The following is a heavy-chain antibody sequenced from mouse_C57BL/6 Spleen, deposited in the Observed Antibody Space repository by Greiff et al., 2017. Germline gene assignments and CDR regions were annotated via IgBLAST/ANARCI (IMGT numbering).Heavy chain of an antibody. D-gene: IGHD1-1*01. J-gene: IGHJ2*01. CDR1: GYAFSSSW. CDR2: IYPGDGDT. Sequence: QVQLKESGPELVKPGASVKISCKASGYAFSSSWMNWVKQRPGKGLEWIGRIYPGDGDTNYNGKFKGKATLTADKSSSTAYMQLSSLTSEDSAVYFCARPSITTVVATYYFHDWGQGTTLTVSS. CDR3: ARPSITTVVATYYFHD. V-gene: IGHV1-82*01.